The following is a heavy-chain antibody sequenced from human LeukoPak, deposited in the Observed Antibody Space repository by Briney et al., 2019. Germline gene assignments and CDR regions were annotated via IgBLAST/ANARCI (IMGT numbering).Heavy chain of an antibody. CDR3: ARASRGDFWSGYYPFDY. J-gene: IGHJ4*02. Sequence: ASVKVSCKASGYTFTGYYMHWVRQAPGPGLEWMGWINPNSGGTNYAQKFQGRVTMTRDTSISTAYMELSRLRSDDTAVYYCARASRGDFWSGYYPFDYWGQATLVTVSS. CDR2: INPNSGGT. V-gene: IGHV1-2*02. CDR1: GYTFTGYY. D-gene: IGHD3-3*01.